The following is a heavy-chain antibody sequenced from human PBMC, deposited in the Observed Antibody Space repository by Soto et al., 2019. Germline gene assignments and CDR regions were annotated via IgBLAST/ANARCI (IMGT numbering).Heavy chain of an antibody. CDR1: GFTVSTKY. J-gene: IGHJ4*02. CDR3: ARDPWAADY. V-gene: IGHV3-66*01. Sequence: ESGGGLVQPGGSLRLSCAASGFTVSTKYMSWVRQAPGKGLEWVSVIYSGVSTFYADSVRGRFTISRDNSKNTVNLQMNSLRAEDTAVYYCARDPWAADYWGQGTLVTVSS. CDR2: IYSGVST. D-gene: IGHD3-16*01.